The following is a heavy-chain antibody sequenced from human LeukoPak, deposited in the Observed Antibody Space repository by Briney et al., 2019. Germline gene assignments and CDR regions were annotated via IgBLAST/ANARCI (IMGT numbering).Heavy chain of an antibody. CDR1: GGSISSGGYY. V-gene: IGHV4-31*03. Sequence: SETLSLTCTVSGGSISSGGYYWSWIRQHPGKDLEWIGYIYYSGSTYYNPSLKSRVTISVDTSKNQFSLKLSSVTAADTAVYYCARLPYFPSSWSGYYYYYYYGMDVWGQGTTVTVSS. CDR3: ARLPYFPSSWSGYYYYYYYGMDV. J-gene: IGHJ6*02. D-gene: IGHD3-3*01. CDR2: IYYSGST.